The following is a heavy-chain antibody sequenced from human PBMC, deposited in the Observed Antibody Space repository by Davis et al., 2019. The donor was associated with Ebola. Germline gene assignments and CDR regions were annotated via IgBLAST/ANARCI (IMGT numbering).Heavy chain of an antibody. J-gene: IGHJ4*02. CDR2: ISYDGSNK. V-gene: IGHV3-30-3*01. CDR3: TTGDYGDYDNYFDY. D-gene: IGHD4-17*01. CDR1: GFTFSSYA. Sequence: PGGSLRLSCAASGFTFSSYAMHWVRQAPGKGLEWVAGISYDGSNKYYADSVKGRFTISRDNSKNTLYLQMNSLRAEDTAVYYCTTGDYGDYDNYFDYWGQGTLVTVSS.